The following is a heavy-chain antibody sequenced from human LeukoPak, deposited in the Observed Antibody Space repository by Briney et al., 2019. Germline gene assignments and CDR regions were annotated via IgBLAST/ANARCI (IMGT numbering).Heavy chain of an antibody. Sequence: GESLKISCRGSGYSLNTYWIGWVRQMPGKGLEWMGTIYPGDSDTRYSPSFQGQVTISADKSISTAYLQWSSLRASDTAMYYCARSSSGWSFDYWGQGTLVTVSS. CDR3: ARSSSGWSFDY. J-gene: IGHJ4*02. CDR2: IYPGDSDT. V-gene: IGHV5-51*01. CDR1: GYSLNTYW. D-gene: IGHD6-19*01.